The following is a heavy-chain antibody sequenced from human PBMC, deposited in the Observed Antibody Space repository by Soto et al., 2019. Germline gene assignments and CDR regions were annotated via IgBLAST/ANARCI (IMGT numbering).Heavy chain of an antibody. CDR2: IIPIFGTA. D-gene: IGHD3-3*01. J-gene: IGHJ4*02. CDR3: ARDGVAWAYYFDY. V-gene: IGHV1-69*01. CDR1: GGTFSSYV. Sequence: QVQLVQSGAEVKKPGSSVKVSCKASGGTFSSYVISWVRRAPEQGLEWMGGIIPIFGTANYAQKFQGRVTITADESTSTAYMELSILRSEDTAVYYCARDGVAWAYYFDYWGQGTLVSVSS.